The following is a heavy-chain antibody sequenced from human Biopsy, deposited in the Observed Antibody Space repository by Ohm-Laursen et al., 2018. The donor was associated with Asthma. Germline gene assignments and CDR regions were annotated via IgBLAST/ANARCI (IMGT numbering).Heavy chain of an antibody. Sequence: GSSVKVSCKASGGTFSSYAISWVRQAPGQGLEWMGGLIPVLGTPDHAQMFEGRVTITADESTSTAYMELSSLSSEDTAMYYCARGYSGSDRIVYYYSGLEVWGQGTTVTVSS. J-gene: IGHJ6*02. CDR2: LIPVLGTP. V-gene: IGHV1-69*01. CDR1: GGTFSSYA. D-gene: IGHD5-12*01. CDR3: ARGYSGSDRIVYYYSGLEV.